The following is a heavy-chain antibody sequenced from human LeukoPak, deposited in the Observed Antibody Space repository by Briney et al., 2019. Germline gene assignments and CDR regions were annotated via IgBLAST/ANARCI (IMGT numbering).Heavy chain of an antibody. Sequence: SETLSLTCSVSGASISSSTYYWGWIRQPPGEGLEWIGYTYYSSSTYYNPSLKSRVTISVDTSKNQFSLMLNSVTAADAAVYYCATPGRIAVAGQFDYWGQGTLVAVSS. CDR2: TYYSSST. V-gene: IGHV4-39*01. CDR1: GASISSSTYY. J-gene: IGHJ4*02. D-gene: IGHD6-19*01. CDR3: ATPGRIAVAGQFDY.